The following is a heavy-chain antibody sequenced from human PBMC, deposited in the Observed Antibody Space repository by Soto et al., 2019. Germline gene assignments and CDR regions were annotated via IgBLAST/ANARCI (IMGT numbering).Heavy chain of an antibody. Sequence: GRSLGLACAASGFTFRNAWMSWVRQAPGKGLEWVGRIKSKTDGGTTDYAAPVKGRFTISRDDSKNTLYLQMNSLKTEDTAVYYCTTGPGIAARLPCSDCGTGVWCPGITVTIS. CDR1: GFTFRNAW. J-gene: IGHJ6*02. CDR2: IKSKTDGGTT. D-gene: IGHD6-6*01. V-gene: IGHV3-15*01. CDR3: TTGPGIAARLPCSDCGTGV.